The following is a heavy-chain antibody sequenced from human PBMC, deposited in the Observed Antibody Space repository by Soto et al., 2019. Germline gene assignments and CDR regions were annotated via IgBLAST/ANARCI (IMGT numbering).Heavy chain of an antibody. CDR1: GFTFSSYA. J-gene: IGHJ4*02. Sequence: EVQLLESGGGLVQPGGSLRLSCAASGFTFSSYAMSWVRQAPGKGLEWVSAISGSGGSTYYADSVKGRFTISRVNSKNTLYLQMNSLRAEDTAVYYCAKDLAYCSGGSCYPDFDYWGQGTLVTVSS. CDR2: ISGSGGST. D-gene: IGHD2-15*01. V-gene: IGHV3-23*01. CDR3: AKDLAYCSGGSCYPDFDY.